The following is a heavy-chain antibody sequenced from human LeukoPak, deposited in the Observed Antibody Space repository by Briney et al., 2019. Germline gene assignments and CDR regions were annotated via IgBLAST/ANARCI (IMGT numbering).Heavy chain of an antibody. CDR2: ISYDGSNK. J-gene: IGHJ4*02. CDR3: ARRGFAY. Sequence: GGSLRLSCAASGFTFSSYAMHWVRQAPGKGLEWVAVISYDGSNKYYADSVKGRFTISRDNSKNTLYLQMNSLRAEDTAVYYCARRGFAYWGQGTLVTVSS. V-gene: IGHV3-30*04. CDR1: GFTFSSYA.